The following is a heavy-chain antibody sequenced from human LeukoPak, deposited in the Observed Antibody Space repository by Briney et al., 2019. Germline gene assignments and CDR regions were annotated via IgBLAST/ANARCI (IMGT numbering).Heavy chain of an antibody. V-gene: IGHV3-30*02. CDR2: IPYDGSKK. D-gene: IGHD3-3*01. Sequence: GGSLRLSCAASGFSFITNGIHWVRQAPGKGLEWVAFIPYDGSKKYYTDSVKGRFTISRDNSKNTMYLQMNSLRPEDTAVYYCAKDGFGGGTFQYYLVNWGRGTLVTASS. CDR3: AKDGFGGGTFQYYLVN. CDR1: GFSFITNG. J-gene: IGHJ4*02.